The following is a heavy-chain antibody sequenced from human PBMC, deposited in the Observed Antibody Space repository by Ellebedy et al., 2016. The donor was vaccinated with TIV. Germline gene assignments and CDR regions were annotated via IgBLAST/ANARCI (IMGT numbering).Heavy chain of an antibody. D-gene: IGHD4-23*01. V-gene: IGHV1-18*01. CDR2: TSTYSAKT. CDR3: ARVPMPGKADY. CDR1: GYTFTSYE. Sequence: ASVKVSXXASGYTFTSYEINWVRQATGQGLEWMGWTSTYSAKTNYAQKLQGRVSMTTDTSTSTAYMELRSLRSDDTAVYYCARVPMPGKADYWGQGTLVIVSS. J-gene: IGHJ4*02.